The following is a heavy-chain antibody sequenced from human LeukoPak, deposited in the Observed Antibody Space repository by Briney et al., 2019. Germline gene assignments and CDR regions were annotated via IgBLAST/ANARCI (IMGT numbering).Heavy chain of an antibody. CDR2: IYTSGST. Sequence: SETLSLTCTVSGGSISSYYWSRIRQPAGKGLEWIGRIYTSGSTNYNPSLKSRVTMSVDMSKNQFSLKLSSVTAADTAVYYCARDGDLGIFDYWGQGTLVTVSS. CDR3: ARDGDLGIFDY. D-gene: IGHD3-16*01. J-gene: IGHJ4*02. V-gene: IGHV4-4*07. CDR1: GGSISSYY.